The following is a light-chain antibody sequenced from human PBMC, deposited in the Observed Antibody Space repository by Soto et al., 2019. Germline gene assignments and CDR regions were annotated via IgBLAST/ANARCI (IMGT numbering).Light chain of an antibody. V-gene: IGKV1-39*01. Sequence: DIQMTQSPSSLSASVGDRFTITCRASQSINSYLSWYQQKPGKAPKLLINVASTLQSGVPSRFSGSGSGTDFTLAISSLQPEDFATYYCQQSSSTPQTFGGGTRVEIK. CDR2: VAS. J-gene: IGKJ4*01. CDR3: QQSSSTPQT. CDR1: QSINSY.